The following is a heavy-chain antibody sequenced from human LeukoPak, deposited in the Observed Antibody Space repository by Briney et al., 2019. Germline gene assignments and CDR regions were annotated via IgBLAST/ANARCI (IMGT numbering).Heavy chain of an antibody. CDR3: ASWIGGLAPLDY. V-gene: IGHV4-39*07. D-gene: IGHD2-2*03. Sequence: SETLSLTCTVSGGSISSSSYYWGWIRQPPGKGLEWIGSIYYSGSTYYNPSLKSRVTISVDTSKNQFSLKLSSVTAADTAVYYCASWIGGLAPLDYWGQGTLVTVSS. CDR2: IYYSGST. CDR1: GGSISSSSYY. J-gene: IGHJ4*02.